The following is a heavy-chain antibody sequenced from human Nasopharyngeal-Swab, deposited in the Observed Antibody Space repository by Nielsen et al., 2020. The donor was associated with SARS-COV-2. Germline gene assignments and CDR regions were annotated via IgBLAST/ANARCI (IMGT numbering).Heavy chain of an antibody. J-gene: IGHJ4*02. Sequence: GESLKISCAASGFTFSSYSMDWVRQAPGKGLEWVSYISSSSSTIYYADSVKGRFTISRDNAKNSLYLQMNSLRDEDTAVYYCARELLLDYWGQGTLVTVSS. V-gene: IGHV3-48*02. D-gene: IGHD1-26*01. CDR3: ARELLLDY. CDR2: ISSSSSTI. CDR1: GFTFSSYS.